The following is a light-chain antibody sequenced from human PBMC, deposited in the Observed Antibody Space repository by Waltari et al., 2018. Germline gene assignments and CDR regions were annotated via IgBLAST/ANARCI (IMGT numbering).Light chain of an antibody. CDR3: AAWDDSLSGSI. CDR2: KGS. J-gene: IGLJ1*01. Sequence: QSVLTQPPSASGTPGQRVTISCSVSHSNIGRNYVYWYQPLPGTAPKPLIYKGSQRPSGVPDRFSGSKSGTSASLAISGLRSEDEADYYCAAWDDSLSGSIFATGTKVTV. V-gene: IGLV1-47*01. CDR1: HSNIGRNY.